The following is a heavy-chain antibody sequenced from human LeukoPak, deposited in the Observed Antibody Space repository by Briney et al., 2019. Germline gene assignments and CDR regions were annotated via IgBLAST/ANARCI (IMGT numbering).Heavy chain of an antibody. CDR1: GFTFSSYG. J-gene: IGHJ3*02. Sequence: GGSLRLSCAASGFTFSSYGMHWVRQAPGKVLEWVAVISYDGSNKYYADSVKGRFTISRDNSKNTLYLQMNSLRAEDTAVYYCAKHSVTSGSFDIWGQGTMVTVSS. V-gene: IGHV3-30*18. D-gene: IGHD4-17*01. CDR3: AKHSVTSGSFDI. CDR2: ISYDGSNK.